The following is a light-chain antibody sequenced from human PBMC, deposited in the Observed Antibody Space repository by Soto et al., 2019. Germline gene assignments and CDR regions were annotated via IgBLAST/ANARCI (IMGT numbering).Light chain of an antibody. Sequence: QSALTQPASVSGSPGQSITISCTGTSSDVGGYNYVSWYQQHPGKAPKLMIYDVNYRPSGVSSRFSGSTSGNTASLTISGLLAEDAADYYFCSYTSSSTPVVFGGGTKLTVL. CDR1: SSDVGGYNY. V-gene: IGLV2-14*01. CDR3: CSYTSSSTPVV. J-gene: IGLJ2*01. CDR2: DVN.